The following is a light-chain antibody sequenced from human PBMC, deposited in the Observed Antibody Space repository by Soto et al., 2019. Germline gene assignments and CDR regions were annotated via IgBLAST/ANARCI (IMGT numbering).Light chain of an antibody. Sequence: IVLTQSPGTLSLSPGERATLPCRASQTISSNYLAWYQQKLGQAPRLLIYGASTRATGIPDRLSGSGSGTDFTLTISRLAPEDFAVYYCQQYGSSPGSVTFGPGTKVDIK. CDR3: QQYGSSPGSVT. CDR2: GAS. J-gene: IGKJ3*01. V-gene: IGKV3-20*01. CDR1: QTISSNY.